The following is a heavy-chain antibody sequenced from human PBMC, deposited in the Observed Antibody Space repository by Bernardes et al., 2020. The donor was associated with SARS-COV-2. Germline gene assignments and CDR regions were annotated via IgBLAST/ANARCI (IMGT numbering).Heavy chain of an antibody. Sequence: GGSLRLSCAASGFTFSNAWMSWVRQAPGKGLEWVGRIKSKTNGGTTDYAAPVKGRFTISRDDSKNTLYLQMNSLKTEDTAVYYCTTFRSEYYYDRRDYWGQGTLVTVSS. CDR2: IKSKTNGGTT. J-gene: IGHJ4*02. V-gene: IGHV3-15*01. CDR3: TTFRSEYYYDRRDY. CDR1: GFTFSNAW. D-gene: IGHD3-22*01.